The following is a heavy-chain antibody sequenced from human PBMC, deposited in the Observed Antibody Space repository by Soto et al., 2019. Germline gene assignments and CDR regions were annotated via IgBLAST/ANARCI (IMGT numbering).Heavy chain of an antibody. CDR2: INHSGST. Sequence: QVQLQQWGAGLLKPSETLSLTCAVYGGSFSGYYWSWIRQPPGKGLEWIGGINHSGSTDYNPSLKSRVTISVDTSKNQFSLKLSSVTAADTAVYYCARGPYMDIVATVYFDYWGQGTLVTVSS. CDR3: ARGPYMDIVATVYFDY. V-gene: IGHV4-34*01. CDR1: GGSFSGYY. J-gene: IGHJ4*02. D-gene: IGHD5-12*01.